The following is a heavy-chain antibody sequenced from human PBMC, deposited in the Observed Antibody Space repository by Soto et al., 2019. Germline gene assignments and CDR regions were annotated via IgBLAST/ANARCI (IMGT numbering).Heavy chain of an antibody. CDR2: ISSSGSTI. D-gene: IGHD2-2*01. J-gene: IGHJ4*02. CDR1: GFPFSDYY. Sequence: GGSLRLSCAASGFPFSDYYMSWIRQAPGKGLEWVSYISSSGSTIYYADSVKGRFTISRDNAKNSLYLQMNSLIAEDTAVYYGARDESPVVPAANFDYWGQGTLVTVSS. V-gene: IGHV3-11*01. CDR3: ARDESPVVPAANFDY.